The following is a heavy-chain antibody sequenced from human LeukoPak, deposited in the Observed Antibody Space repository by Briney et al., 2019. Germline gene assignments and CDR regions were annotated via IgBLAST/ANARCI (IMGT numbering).Heavy chain of an antibody. J-gene: IGHJ3*02. CDR1: GFTFSSYA. CDR3: AKGGGYSRNAFDI. D-gene: IGHD2-15*01. Sequence: GESLKISCAASGFTFSSYALSWVRQPPGEGLEWVSTISAPGGNTYYADSVTGRFTISRDSSKSTLYLQMNSLRAEDTAVYYCAKGGGYSRNAFDIWGQGTMVTVSS. V-gene: IGHV3-23*01. CDR2: ISAPGGNT.